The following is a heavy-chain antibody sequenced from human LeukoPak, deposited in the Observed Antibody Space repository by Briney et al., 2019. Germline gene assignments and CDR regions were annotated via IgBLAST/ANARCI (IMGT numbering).Heavy chain of an antibody. Sequence: GGSLRLSCAASGFNFSSYAMSWVRQAPGKGLEWVSVISGSGDSTYYSDSVKGRFTISRDNAKNSLYLQMNSLRAEDTAVYYCARDSSSSEGYWGQGTLVTVSS. CDR2: ISGSGDST. D-gene: IGHD6-13*01. V-gene: IGHV3-23*01. J-gene: IGHJ4*02. CDR1: GFNFSSYA. CDR3: ARDSSSSEGY.